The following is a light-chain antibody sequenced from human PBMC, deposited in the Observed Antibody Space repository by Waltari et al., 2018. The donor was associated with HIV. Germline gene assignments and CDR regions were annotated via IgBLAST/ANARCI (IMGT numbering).Light chain of an antibody. Sequence: DIVMTQSPDSLAVSLGERATINCKSSQSGLYKSNDKTYLAWYQHKPGQPPKLLIYWAYTRESGVPDRFNGSGSGTDFSLTISGLQAEDVADYYCQQYYSIPYTFGQGTKLEI. J-gene: IGKJ2*01. CDR3: QQYYSIPYT. CDR2: WAY. V-gene: IGKV4-1*01. CDR1: QSGLYKSNDKTY.